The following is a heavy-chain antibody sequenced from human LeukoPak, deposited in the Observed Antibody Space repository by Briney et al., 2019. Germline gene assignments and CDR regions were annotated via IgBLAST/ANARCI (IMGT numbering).Heavy chain of an antibody. CDR1: GFTVRSNY. Sequence: GSLRLSCAASGFTVRSNYMSWVRQAPGKGLEWVSVIYSGGSTYYADSVKGRFTISRDNSKNTLYLQMNSLRAEDTAVYYCARVIASSGYIDYWGQGTLVTVSS. CDR2: IYSGGST. J-gene: IGHJ4*02. CDR3: ARVIASSGYIDY. V-gene: IGHV3-66*01. D-gene: IGHD3-22*01.